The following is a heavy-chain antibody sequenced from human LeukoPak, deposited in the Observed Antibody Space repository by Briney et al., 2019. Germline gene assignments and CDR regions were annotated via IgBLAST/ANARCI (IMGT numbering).Heavy chain of an antibody. V-gene: IGHV4-59*01. J-gene: IGHJ4*02. Sequence: SETLSLTCTVSGGSISSYYWSWIRQPPGKGLEWIGYIHYSGSTNYNPSLKSRVTISVDTSKNQFSLKLSSVTAADTAVYYCASSIAAAGTYYFDYWGQGTLVTVSS. CDR2: IHYSGST. CDR3: ASSIAAAGTYYFDY. CDR1: GGSISSYY. D-gene: IGHD6-13*01.